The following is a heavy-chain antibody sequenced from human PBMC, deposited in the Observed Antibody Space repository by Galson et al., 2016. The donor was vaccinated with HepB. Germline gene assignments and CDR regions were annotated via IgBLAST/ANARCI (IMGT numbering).Heavy chain of an antibody. V-gene: IGHV4-39*01. D-gene: IGHD1-14*01. CDR2: VYRGRA. Sequence: TLSLTCSDGSISSRDLSWGWIRQPPGKGLEWIGTVYRGRAYYHPSLEGRVTIFVDMSTDLLSLKVTSLTAADTAVYYCARAGLLTKASFDYWGQGARVAVSS. J-gene: IGHJ4*02. CDR3: ARAGLLTKASFDY. CDR1: DGSISSRDLS.